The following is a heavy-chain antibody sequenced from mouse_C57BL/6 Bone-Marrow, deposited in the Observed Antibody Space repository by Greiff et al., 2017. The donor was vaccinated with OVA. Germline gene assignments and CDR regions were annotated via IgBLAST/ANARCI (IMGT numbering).Heavy chain of an antibody. V-gene: IGHV10-1*01. CDR2: IRSKSNNYAT. CDR3: VRHEGYAWFAY. Sequence: VKLLESGGGLVQPKGSLKLSCAASGFSFNTYAMNWVRQAPGKGLEWVARIRSKSNNYATYYADSVKDRFTISRDDSESMLYLQMNNLKTEDTAMYYCVRHEGYAWFAYWGQGTLVTVSA. CDR1: GFSFNTYA. J-gene: IGHJ3*01.